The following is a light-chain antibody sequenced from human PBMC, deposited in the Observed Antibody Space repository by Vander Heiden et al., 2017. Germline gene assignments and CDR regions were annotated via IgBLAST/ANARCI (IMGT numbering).Light chain of an antibody. CDR3: QQRSNLWT. V-gene: IGKV3-11*01. CDR1: QSVSSY. J-gene: IGKJ1*01. CDR2: DAS. Sequence: EIVLTQSPATLSLSPGERATLSCRASQSVSSYLAWYQQKPGQAPRLLIYDASNSATGIPARFSGSGSVTDFTLTSSSLEPEDFAVYYGQQRSNLWTFGQGTKVEIK.